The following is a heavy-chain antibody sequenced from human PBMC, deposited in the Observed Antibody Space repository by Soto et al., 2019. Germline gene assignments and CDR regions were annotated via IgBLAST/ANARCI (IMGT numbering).Heavy chain of an antibody. Sequence: PGGSLRLSCAASGFTFSSYGIHWVRQAPGKGLEYVSSISGNGGTTFYANSMKDRFTISRDNSKNTVFLQMGSLRPEDMALYFCARARCTSTSCEIDYWGQGTLVTVSS. D-gene: IGHD2-2*01. CDR2: ISGNGGTT. V-gene: IGHV3-64*01. CDR3: ARARCTSTSCEIDY. CDR1: GFTFSSYG. J-gene: IGHJ4*02.